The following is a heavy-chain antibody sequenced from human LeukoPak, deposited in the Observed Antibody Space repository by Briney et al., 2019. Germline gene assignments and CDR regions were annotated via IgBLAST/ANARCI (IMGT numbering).Heavy chain of an antibody. CDR1: GFTFSCYA. CDR3: AKDQVVLMVSSSFDY. J-gene: IGHJ4*02. Sequence: SGGSLRPSCAASGFTFSCYAMSWVRQAPGKGLEWVSAISGSGGSTYYADSVKGRFTISRDNSKNTLYLQMNSLRAEDTAVYYCAKDQVVLMVSSSFDYWGQGTLVTVSS. V-gene: IGHV3-23*01. D-gene: IGHD2-8*01. CDR2: ISGSGGST.